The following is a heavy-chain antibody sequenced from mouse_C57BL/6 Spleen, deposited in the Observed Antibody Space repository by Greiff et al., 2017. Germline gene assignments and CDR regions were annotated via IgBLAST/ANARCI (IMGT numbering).Heavy chain of an antibody. CDR1: GYTFTDYY. CDR2: INPNNGGT. J-gene: IGHJ2*01. Sequence: EVQLQQSGPELVKPGASVKISCKASGYTFTDYYMNWVKQSHGKSLEWIGDINPNNGGTSYNQKFKGKATLTVDKSSITAYMELRGLTSEDSAVYYCARGNPLFAYWGQGTTLTVSA. V-gene: IGHV1-26*01. CDR3: ARGNPLFAY. D-gene: IGHD2-1*01.